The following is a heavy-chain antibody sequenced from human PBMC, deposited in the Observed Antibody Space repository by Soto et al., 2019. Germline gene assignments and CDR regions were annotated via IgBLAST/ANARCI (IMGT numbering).Heavy chain of an antibody. CDR2: ISAYNGNT. V-gene: IGHV1-18*01. J-gene: IGHJ4*02. CDR3: ARVEQQLVLGSYYFAY. D-gene: IGHD6-13*01. Sequence: ASVKVSCKASGYTFTSYGISWVRQAPGQGLEWMGWISAYNGNTNYAQKLQGRVTMTTDTSTSTAYMELRSLRSDDTAVYYCARVEQQLVLGSYYFAYWGQGTLVTVSS. CDR1: GYTFTSYG.